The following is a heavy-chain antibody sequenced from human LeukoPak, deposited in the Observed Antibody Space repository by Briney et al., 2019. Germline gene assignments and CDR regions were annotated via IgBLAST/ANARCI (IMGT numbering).Heavy chain of an antibody. D-gene: IGHD6-13*01. CDR2: IYYSGST. Sequence: SETLSLTCTVSGGSISSYYWSWIRQPPGKGLEWIGYIYYSGSTNYNPSLKSRVTISVDTSKNQFSLKLSSVTAADTAVYYCARETSSSWYDYWGQGTLVTVSS. CDR3: ARETSSSWYDY. V-gene: IGHV4-59*01. CDR1: GGSISSYY. J-gene: IGHJ4*02.